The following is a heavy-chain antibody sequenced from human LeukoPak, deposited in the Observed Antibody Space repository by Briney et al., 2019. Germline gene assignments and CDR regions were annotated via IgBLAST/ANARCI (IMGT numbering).Heavy chain of an antibody. V-gene: IGHV4-39*01. J-gene: IGHJ4*02. D-gene: IGHD6-19*01. CDR1: GGSISSSSYN. CDR3: ARGSDWYNY. CDR2: IYYSGNT. Sequence: SETLSLTCIVSGGSISSSSYNWAWIRQPPGKGLEWIGTIYYSGNTYYNPSLKSRVTISVDTSKIQFSLKVSSVTATDTAVYYCARGSDWYNYWGQGTLVTVSS.